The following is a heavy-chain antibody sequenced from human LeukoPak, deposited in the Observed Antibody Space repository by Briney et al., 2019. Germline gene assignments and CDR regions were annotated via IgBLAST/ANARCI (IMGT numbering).Heavy chain of an antibody. Sequence: SGPTLAHPTRPRTQTCSFSGFSVRTGGGAGGWMGQPPEKAMEWLALIYWNDDKRYSPSLKSRLTITKDTSKNQVVLTMTNVDPVDTATYYCAHRRDYAYYFDYWGQGTLVTVSS. V-gene: IGHV2-5*01. D-gene: IGHD4-17*01. CDR2: IYWNDDK. CDR3: AHRRDYAYYFDY. CDR1: GFSVRTGGGA. J-gene: IGHJ4*02.